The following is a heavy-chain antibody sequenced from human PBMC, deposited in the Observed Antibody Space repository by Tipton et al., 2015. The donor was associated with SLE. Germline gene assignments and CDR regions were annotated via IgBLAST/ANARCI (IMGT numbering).Heavy chain of an antibody. CDR2: ISSSSSYI. J-gene: IGHJ3*02. Sequence: GSLRLSCAASGFTFSSYSMNWVRQAPGKGLEWVSSISSSSSYIYYADSVKGRFTISRDNAKNSLYLQMNSLRAEDTALYYCASIPNLELDAFDIWGQGTMVTVSS. CDR3: ASIPNLELDAFDI. V-gene: IGHV3-21*04. D-gene: IGHD2-2*02. CDR1: GFTFSSYS.